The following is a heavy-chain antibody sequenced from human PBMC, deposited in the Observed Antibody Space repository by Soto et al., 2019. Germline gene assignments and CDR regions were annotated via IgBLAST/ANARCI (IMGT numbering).Heavy chain of an antibody. V-gene: IGHV3-23*01. CDR1: GFTFRNFA. D-gene: IGHD1-26*01. Sequence: EVQLLESGGGFVQPGWSLRLSCESSGFTFRNFAMSWVRQAPGQGLEWVSSILGSGDSTYYADSVKGRFSISRDNSKNTLYLQMNSLRAADTAIYYCAKDNPVGATPGWFDSWGQGTLVIVSS. CDR2: ILGSGDST. J-gene: IGHJ5*01. CDR3: AKDNPVGATPGWFDS.